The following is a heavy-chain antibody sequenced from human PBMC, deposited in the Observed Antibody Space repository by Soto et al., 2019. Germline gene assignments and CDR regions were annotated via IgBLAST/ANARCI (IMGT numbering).Heavy chain of an antibody. D-gene: IGHD3-16*01. V-gene: IGHV1-18*01. CDR2: ISPDTGNT. J-gene: IGHJ6*02. CDR3: VMVDNYVTPTPQDV. Sequence: QVQLVQSGDEVKKPGASVKVSCKASGYIFVNYGIAWVRQAPGQGLEWMGGISPDTGNTHSATKVQGRLTMTTDTSTSTAYMDLGSRTSDDTAVYYCVMVDNYVTPTPQDVWGQGTTVTVSS. CDR1: GYIFVNYG.